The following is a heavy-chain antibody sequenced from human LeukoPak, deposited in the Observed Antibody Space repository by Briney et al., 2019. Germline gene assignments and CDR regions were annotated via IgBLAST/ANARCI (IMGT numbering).Heavy chain of an antibody. Sequence: GESLKISCKGSGYNFPTYWIGWVRQMPGKGLEWMGIIYPGDSDTRYSPSFQGQVTISADKSISTAYLQWSSLKASDTAMYYCARQIGLYDSSGYYSYNWFDPWGQGTLVTVSS. J-gene: IGHJ5*02. D-gene: IGHD3-22*01. CDR3: ARQIGLYDSSGYYSYNWFDP. V-gene: IGHV5-51*01. CDR1: GYNFPTYW. CDR2: IYPGDSDT.